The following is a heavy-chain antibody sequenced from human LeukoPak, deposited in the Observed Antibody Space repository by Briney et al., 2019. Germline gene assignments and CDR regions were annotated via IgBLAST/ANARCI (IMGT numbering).Heavy chain of an antibody. Sequence: ASVKVSCKASGGTFSSYAISWVRQAPGQGLEWMGWISAYNGDTDYAQKLQGRVTMTTDTSTSTAYMELRSLRSDDTAVYYCARVNNEGYFDYWGQGTLVTVSS. CDR3: ARVNNEGYFDY. J-gene: IGHJ4*02. CDR1: GGTFSSYA. V-gene: IGHV1-18*01. CDR2: ISAYNGDT. D-gene: IGHD1/OR15-1a*01.